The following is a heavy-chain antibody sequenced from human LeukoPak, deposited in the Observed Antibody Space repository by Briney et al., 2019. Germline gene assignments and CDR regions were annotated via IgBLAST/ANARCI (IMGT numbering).Heavy chain of an antibody. D-gene: IGHD2-21*02. CDR3: AREDGDCPYYFDY. Sequence: GGSLRLSCAASGFTFSSYGMHWVRQAPGKGLEWVAVIWYDGSNKYYADSVKGRFTISRDNSKNTLYLQMNSLRAEDTAVYYCAREDGDCPYYFDYWGQGTLVTVSS. J-gene: IGHJ4*02. V-gene: IGHV3-33*01. CDR2: IWYDGSNK. CDR1: GFTFSSYG.